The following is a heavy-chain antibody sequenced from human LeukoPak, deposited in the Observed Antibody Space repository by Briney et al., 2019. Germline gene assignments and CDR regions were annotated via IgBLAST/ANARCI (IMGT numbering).Heavy chain of an antibody. CDR3: ARDVVRYSYGTGGY. Sequence: ASVKVSCKASGYTFTNYYMHWVRQAPGLGFEWMGWINPKSGGTSYPQKFQGRVTMTRDTSISTAYMELSRLRSDDTAVYYCARDVVRYSYGTGGYWGQGTLVTVSS. V-gene: IGHV1-2*02. J-gene: IGHJ4*02. D-gene: IGHD5-18*01. CDR2: INPKSGGT. CDR1: GYTFTNYY.